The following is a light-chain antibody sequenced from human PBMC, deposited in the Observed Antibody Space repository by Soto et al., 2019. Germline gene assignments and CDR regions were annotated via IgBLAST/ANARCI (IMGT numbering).Light chain of an antibody. J-gene: IGLJ1*01. V-gene: IGLV2-8*01. CDR1: SSDVGGYNS. Sequence: QSALTQPPSASGSPGQSVTISCTGTSSDVGGYNSVSWYQQHPGKAPKLMIYEVNKRPSGVPDRFSGSKSANTASLTVSGLQAEDEADYYCSSYAGSNKEVFGTGTKLTVL. CDR2: EVN. CDR3: SSYAGSNKEV.